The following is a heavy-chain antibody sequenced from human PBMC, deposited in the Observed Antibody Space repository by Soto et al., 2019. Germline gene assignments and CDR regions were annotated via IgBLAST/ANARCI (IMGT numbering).Heavy chain of an antibody. CDR1: GFTFSSYA. CDR2: ISGGGVAT. Sequence: EVQVLESGGGLGQPGGSLRLSCAASGFTFSSYAMSWVRQAPGKGLEWVSAISGGGVATNYADSVKGRFTISRDNSKNTLYLQMNSLRAEDTAVYYCAKGRESSGSYRPFDYWGQGPLVTVSS. D-gene: IGHD3-22*01. J-gene: IGHJ4*02. CDR3: AKGRESSGSYRPFDY. V-gene: IGHV3-23*01.